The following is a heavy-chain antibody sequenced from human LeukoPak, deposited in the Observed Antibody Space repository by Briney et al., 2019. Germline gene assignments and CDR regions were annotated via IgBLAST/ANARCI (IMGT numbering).Heavy chain of an antibody. D-gene: IGHD1/OR15-1a*01. CDR1: GGSMKTPSHY. CDR3: ARRNTEVPDNLPLNAFDV. J-gene: IGHJ3*01. Sequence: SETLSLTCSVSGGSMKTPSHYWDWIRQSPGKGLEWIGSMFYSGSTYFNPSLRRRVTISGDTSTNQISLSLTSVTAADTAVYYCARRNTEVPDNLPLNAFDVWGQGAKVIVSS. CDR2: MFYSGST. V-gene: IGHV4-39*01.